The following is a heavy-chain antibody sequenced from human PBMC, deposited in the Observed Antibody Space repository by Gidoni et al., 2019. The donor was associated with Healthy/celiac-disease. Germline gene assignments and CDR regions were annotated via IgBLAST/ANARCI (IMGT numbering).Heavy chain of an antibody. CDR3: ARAPVSSSWYPPTYYYYYGMDV. CDR2: IKQDGSEK. CDR1: GFTFSSYW. Sequence: EVQLVESGGGLVQPGGSLRLSCAASGFTFSSYWMSWVRQAPGKGLEWVANIKQDGSEKYYVDSVKGRFTISRDNAKNSLYLQMNSLRAEDTAVYYCARAPVSSSWYPPTYYYYYGMDVWGQGTTVTVSS. D-gene: IGHD6-13*01. V-gene: IGHV3-7*01. J-gene: IGHJ6*02.